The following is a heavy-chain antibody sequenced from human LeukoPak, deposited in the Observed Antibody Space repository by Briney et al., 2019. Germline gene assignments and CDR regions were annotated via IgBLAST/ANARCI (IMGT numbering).Heavy chain of an antibody. J-gene: IGHJ4*02. CDR2: INHSGST. Sequence: SETLSLTCAVYGGSFSGYYWSWIRQPPGKGLEWIGEINHSGSTNYNPSLKSRVTISVDTSKNQFSLKLSSVTAADTAVYYCARGPPYYYGSGSYYKHYFDYWGQGTLVTVSS. CDR3: ARGPPYYYGSGSYYKHYFDY. D-gene: IGHD3-10*01. CDR1: GGSFSGYY. V-gene: IGHV4-34*01.